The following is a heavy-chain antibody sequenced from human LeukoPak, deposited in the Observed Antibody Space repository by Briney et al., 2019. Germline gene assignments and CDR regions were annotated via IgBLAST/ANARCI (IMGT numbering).Heavy chain of an antibody. CDR3: ARDEYYYDSSGRHSFDY. CDR1: GFTFSSYA. V-gene: IGHV4-34*01. Sequence: PGGSLRLSCAASGFTFSSYAMSWIRQPPGKGLEWIGEINHSGSTNYNPSLKSRVTMSVDTSKNQFSLKLSSVTAADTAVYYCARDEYYYDSSGRHSFDYWGQGTLVTVSS. CDR2: INHSGST. J-gene: IGHJ4*02. D-gene: IGHD3-22*01.